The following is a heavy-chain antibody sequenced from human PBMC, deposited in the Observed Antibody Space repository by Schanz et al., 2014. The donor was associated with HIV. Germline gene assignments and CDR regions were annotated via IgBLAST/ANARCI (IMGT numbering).Heavy chain of an antibody. CDR2: IMPISGTT. J-gene: IGHJ6*02. D-gene: IGHD3-3*01. CDR1: GGTFSYYA. CDR3: ARGECDFWSGYCPHFHYFDLDV. Sequence: QVQLVQSGAEVKKPGSSVRVSCKASGGTFSYYAINWVRQAPGQGLEWMGGIMPISGTTNYAQKFQGRVTIIADGSTSTAYMELSSLRSEDTAVYYCARGECDFWSGYCPHFHYFDLDVWGPGTSVTVSS. V-gene: IGHV1-69*01.